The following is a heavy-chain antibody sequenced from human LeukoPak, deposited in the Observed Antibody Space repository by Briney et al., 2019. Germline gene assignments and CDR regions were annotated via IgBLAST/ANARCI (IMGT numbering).Heavy chain of an antibody. J-gene: IGHJ4*02. V-gene: IGHV3-21*01. D-gene: IGHD6-6*01. CDR3: ARDPSIAARPYFDY. CDR2: VSSSSSYI. Sequence: PGGSLRLSCAASGFTFSSYSMNWVRQAPGKGLEWVSSVSSSSSYIYYADSVKGRFTISRDNAKNSLYLQMNSLRAEDTAVYYYARDPSIAARPYFDYWGQGTLVTVSS. CDR1: GFTFSSYS.